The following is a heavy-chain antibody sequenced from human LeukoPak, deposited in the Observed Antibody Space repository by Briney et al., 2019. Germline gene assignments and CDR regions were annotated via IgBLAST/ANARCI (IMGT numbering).Heavy chain of an antibody. Sequence: SVKVSCKASGGTFSSYAISWVRQAPGQGLEWMGGIIPIFGTANYAQKFQGRVTITADESTSTAYMELSSLRSEDTAVYYCARDRGDYYGSGSYYNIAVWFDPWGQGTLVIVSS. J-gene: IGHJ5*02. CDR2: IIPIFGTA. CDR3: ARDRGDYYGSGSYYNIAVWFDP. CDR1: GGTFSSYA. D-gene: IGHD3-10*01. V-gene: IGHV1-69*13.